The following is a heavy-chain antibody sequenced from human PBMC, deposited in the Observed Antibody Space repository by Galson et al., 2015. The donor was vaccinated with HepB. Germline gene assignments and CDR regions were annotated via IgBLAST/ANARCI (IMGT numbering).Heavy chain of an antibody. J-gene: IGHJ4*02. Sequence: LSLTCTVSGGSISSSSYYWGWIRQPPGKGLEWIGSIYYSGSTYYNPSLKSRVTISVDTSKNQFSLKLSSVTAADTAVYYCASRPVGATSPYWGQGTLVTVSS. V-gene: IGHV4-39*01. CDR1: GGSISSSSYY. CDR3: ASRPVGATSPY. CDR2: IYYSGST. D-gene: IGHD1-26*01.